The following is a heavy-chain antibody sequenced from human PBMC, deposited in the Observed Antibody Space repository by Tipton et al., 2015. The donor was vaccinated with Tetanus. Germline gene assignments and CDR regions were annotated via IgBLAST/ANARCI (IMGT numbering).Heavy chain of an antibody. CDR2: INHSGST. Sequence: LSCAVYGGSFSGYYWSWIRQPPGKGLEWIGEINHSGSTNYNPSLKSRVTISVDTSKNQFSLKLSSVTAADAAVYYCARGGRYNWFDPWGQGTLVTVSS. CDR3: ARGGRYNWFDP. CDR1: GGSFSGYY. V-gene: IGHV4-34*01. J-gene: IGHJ5*02.